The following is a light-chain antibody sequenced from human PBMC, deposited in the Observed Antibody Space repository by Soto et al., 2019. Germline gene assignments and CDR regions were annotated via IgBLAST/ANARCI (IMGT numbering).Light chain of an antibody. CDR1: QSVSSN. V-gene: IGKV3-15*01. J-gene: IGKJ1*01. Sequence: IVMTQSPATLSVSPGERATLSCRASQSVSSNFAWYQQKPGQTPRLLIYGASTRATGIPARFSGSGSGTEFTLTISSLQSEDSAVYHCQQYNNWPPTFGQGTKVEIK. CDR3: QQYNNWPPT. CDR2: GAS.